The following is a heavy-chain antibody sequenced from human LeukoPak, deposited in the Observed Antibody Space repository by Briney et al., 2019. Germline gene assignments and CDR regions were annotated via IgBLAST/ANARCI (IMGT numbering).Heavy chain of an antibody. CDR1: GFTFSDYY. Sequence: GSLRLSCAASGFTFSDYYMTWIRQAPGKGLEWIGEVSDIGSTNYNPSLKSRVTISIDTSKNRFSLKLSFVTAADTAMYYCARRPQNSGSHGGPSGLDYWGQGTLVTVSS. D-gene: IGHD1-26*01. J-gene: IGHJ4*02. V-gene: IGHV4-34*01. CDR2: VSDIGST. CDR3: ARRPQNSGSHGGPSGLDY.